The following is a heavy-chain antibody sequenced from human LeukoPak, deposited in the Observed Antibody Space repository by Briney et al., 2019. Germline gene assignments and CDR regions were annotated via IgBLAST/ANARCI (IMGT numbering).Heavy chain of an antibody. Sequence: ASVKVSCKASGYTFTGYYMHWVRQAPGQGLEWMGIINPSGGSTSYAQKFQGRVTMTRGTSTSTVYMELSSLRSEDTAVYYCARAQKTGTTSKFSFDYWGQGTLVTVSS. CDR2: INPSGGST. CDR3: ARAQKTGTTSKFSFDY. V-gene: IGHV1-46*01. J-gene: IGHJ4*02. CDR1: GYTFTGYY. D-gene: IGHD1-7*01.